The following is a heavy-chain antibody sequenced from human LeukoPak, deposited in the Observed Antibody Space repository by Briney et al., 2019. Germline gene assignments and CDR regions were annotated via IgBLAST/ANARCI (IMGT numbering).Heavy chain of an antibody. CDR1: EFTFSRYW. V-gene: IGHV3-7*01. CDR2: IKQDGRDK. CDR3: ARDASDENGSSSRIHLDL. D-gene: IGHD6-6*01. J-gene: IGHJ5*02. Sequence: GGSPRLSCAASEFTFSRYWMTWVRQAPGKGLEWVANIKQDGRDKNYVDSVKGRFTISRDNAKNSLYLQMNSLRVEDTAVYYCARDASDENGSSSRIHLDLWGRGSLVTVSS.